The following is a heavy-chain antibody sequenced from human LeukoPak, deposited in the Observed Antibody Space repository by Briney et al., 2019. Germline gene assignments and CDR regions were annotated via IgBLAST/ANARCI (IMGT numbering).Heavy chain of an antibody. CDR3: ARETYEILTGYYTGPDP. V-gene: IGHV4-59*11. Sequence: PSETLSLTCTVSGVSISSLYWSWIRQPPGRGLEWIGYIYDSGSTNYNPSLKSRATISVDTSKNQFSLKLSSVTAADTAVYYCARETYEILTGYYTGPDPWGQGTLVTVSS. CDR1: GVSISSLY. CDR2: IYDSGST. J-gene: IGHJ5*02. D-gene: IGHD3-9*01.